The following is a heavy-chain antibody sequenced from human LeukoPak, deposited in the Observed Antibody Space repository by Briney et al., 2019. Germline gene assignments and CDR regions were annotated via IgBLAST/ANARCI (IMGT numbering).Heavy chain of an antibody. J-gene: IGHJ4*02. CDR1: GDYISSSSYY. CDR3: VRLYYYDASGPPL. CDR2: IYYTGRT. V-gene: IGHV4-39*01. Sequence: PSETLSLTCSISGDYISSSSYYWGWIRQPPGKGLEWIGNIYYTGRTYYNPSLKSRVSESIDTSRNEFSLTLSSVTAADTAVYYCVRLYYYDASGPPLWGQGTLVIVSS. D-gene: IGHD3-22*01.